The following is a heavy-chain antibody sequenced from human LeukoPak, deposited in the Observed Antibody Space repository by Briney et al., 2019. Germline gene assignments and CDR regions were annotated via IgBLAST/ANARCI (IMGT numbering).Heavy chain of an antibody. J-gene: IGHJ4*02. V-gene: IGHV4-38-2*02. D-gene: IGHD3-22*01. CDR3: ARVTGYMIEDYFDY. CDR2: INHSGST. CDR1: RYSISSGYY. Sequence: SETLSLTCSVSRYSISSGYYWSWIRQPPGKGLEWIGEINHSGSTNYNPSLKSRVTISVDTSKNQFSLKLSSVTAADTAVYYCARVTGYMIEDYFDYWGQGTLVTVSS.